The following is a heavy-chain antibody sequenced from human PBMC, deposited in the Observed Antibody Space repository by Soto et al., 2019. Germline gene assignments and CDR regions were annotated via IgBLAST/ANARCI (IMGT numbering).Heavy chain of an antibody. V-gene: IGHV3-23*01. CDR3: VRDLYRSATMPCLDH. Sequence: SLRLSCEAAGFTFRNYAMSWVRHSPGKGLEWVSSISDTGGDSYYADSMDGRFTVSRDNSKNTLYLQINSLRAEDTAIYYCVRDLYRSATMPCLDHWGQGALVTVSS. CDR2: ISDTGGDS. D-gene: IGHD1-1*01. J-gene: IGHJ4*02. CDR1: GFTFRNYA.